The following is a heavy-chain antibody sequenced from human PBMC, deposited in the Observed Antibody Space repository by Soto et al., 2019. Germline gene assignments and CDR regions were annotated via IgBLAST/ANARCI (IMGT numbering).Heavy chain of an antibody. CDR3: ARVKAAGWNYYYYYGMDV. CDR2: IDPSDSYT. D-gene: IGHD3-3*01. J-gene: IGHJ6*02. Sequence: GESLKISCKGSGYSFTSYWISWVRQMPGKGLEWMGRIDPSDSYTNYSPSFQGHVTISADKSISTAYLQWSSLKASDTAMYYYARVKAAGWNYYYYYGMDVWGQGTTVTVSS. CDR1: GYSFTSYW. V-gene: IGHV5-10-1*01.